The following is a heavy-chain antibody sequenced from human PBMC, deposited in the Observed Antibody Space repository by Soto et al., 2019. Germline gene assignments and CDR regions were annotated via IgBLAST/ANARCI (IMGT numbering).Heavy chain of an antibody. D-gene: IGHD1-1*01. Sequence: GGSLRLSCAASGLSFSRYSMNWVRQAPGKRLEWVSSISSSGRYIYYADSVKGRFSISRDNAKESLYLEMNSLRAEDTAIYYCERDLKLESTTDYFDSWGQGTLVTVYS. CDR2: ISSSGRYI. V-gene: IGHV3-21*01. CDR3: ERDLKLESTTDYFDS. CDR1: GLSFSRYS. J-gene: IGHJ4*02.